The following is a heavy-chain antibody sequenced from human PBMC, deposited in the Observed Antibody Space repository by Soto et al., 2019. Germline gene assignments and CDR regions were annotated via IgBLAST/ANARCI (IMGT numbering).Heavy chain of an antibody. CDR1: GGTFSSYA. V-gene: IGHV1-69*13. CDR2: IIPIFGTA. J-gene: IGHJ3*02. CDR3: ASYGSGSYYWAHAFDI. D-gene: IGHD3-10*01. Sequence: GAAVKVSCKASGGTFSSYAISWVRQAPGQGLEWMGGIIPIFGTANYAQKFQGRVTITADESTSTAYMELSSLRSEDTAVYYCASYGSGSYYWAHAFDIWGQGTMVTVSS.